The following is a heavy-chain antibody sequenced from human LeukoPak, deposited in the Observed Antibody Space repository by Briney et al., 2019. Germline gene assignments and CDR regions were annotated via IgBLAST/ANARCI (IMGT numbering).Heavy chain of an antibody. CDR2: INHSGST. V-gene: IGHV4-34*01. CDR1: GGSFSGYY. D-gene: IGHD6-6*01. CDR3: ARIGSIAAPFDY. Sequence: SETLSLTCAVYGGSFSGYYWSWIRQPPGKGLEWIGEINHSGSTNYNPSLKSRVTISVDTPKNQFSLKLSSVTAADTAVYYCARIGSIAAPFDYWGQGTLVTVSS. J-gene: IGHJ4*02.